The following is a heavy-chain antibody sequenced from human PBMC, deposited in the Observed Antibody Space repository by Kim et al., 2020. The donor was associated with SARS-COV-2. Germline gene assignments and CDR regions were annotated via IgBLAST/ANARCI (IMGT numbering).Heavy chain of an antibody. CDR1: GFTFSRYW. V-gene: IGHV3-7*01. CDR3: ARAYCGGDCYSEDFDY. CDR2: IKQDGSEK. D-gene: IGHD2-21*02. Sequence: GGSLRLSCAASGFTFSRYWMSWVRQAPGKGLEWVANIKQDGSEKYYVDSVKGRFTISRDNAKNSLYLQMNSLRAEDTAVFYCARAYCGGDCYSEDFDYWGQGTLVTVSS. J-gene: IGHJ4*02.